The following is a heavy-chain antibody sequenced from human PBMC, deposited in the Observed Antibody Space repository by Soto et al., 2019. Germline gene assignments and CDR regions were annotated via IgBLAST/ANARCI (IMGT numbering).Heavy chain of an antibody. D-gene: IGHD6-19*01. V-gene: IGHV3-7*05. CDR3: ASSAVAGSLYYYYYGMDV. Sequence: GGSLRLSCAASGFTFSSYWMSWVRQAPGKGLEWVANIKQDGSEKYYVDSVKGRFTISRDNAKNSLYLQMNSLRAEDTAVYYCASSAVAGSLYYYYYGMDVWGQGTTVTVSS. J-gene: IGHJ6*02. CDR2: IKQDGSEK. CDR1: GFTFSSYW.